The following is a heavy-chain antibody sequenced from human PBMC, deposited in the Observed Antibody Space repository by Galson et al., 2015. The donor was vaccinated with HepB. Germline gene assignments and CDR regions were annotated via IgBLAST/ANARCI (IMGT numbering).Heavy chain of an antibody. CDR3: ARIIAIRLGVDY. Sequence: SLRLSCAASGFTFSSYSMNWVRQAPGKGLEWVSYISSSTNTIYYADSVKGRFTISRDNAKNSLYLEMNSLRDEDTAVYYCARIIAIRLGVDYWGQGTLVTVSS. V-gene: IGHV3-48*02. J-gene: IGHJ4*02. CDR2: ISSSTNTI. D-gene: IGHD3-16*01. CDR1: GFTFSSYS.